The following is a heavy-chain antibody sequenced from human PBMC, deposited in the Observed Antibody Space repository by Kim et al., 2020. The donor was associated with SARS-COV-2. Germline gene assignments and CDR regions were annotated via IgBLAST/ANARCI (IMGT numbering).Heavy chain of an antibody. J-gene: IGHJ5*02. CDR3: ARVPNFGLLVVYAIWGQFDP. D-gene: IGHD2-8*02. CDR1: GCTFSSYA. V-gene: IGHV1-69*13. CDR2: IIPIFGTA. Sequence: SVKVSCKSSGCTFSSYASSSVRQAPGQGLEWMGGIIPIFGTANYAQKFQGRVTIPADESTSTAYMELSSLRSEYTAVYYFARVPNFGLLVVYAIWGQFDPWGQGTLVTVSS.